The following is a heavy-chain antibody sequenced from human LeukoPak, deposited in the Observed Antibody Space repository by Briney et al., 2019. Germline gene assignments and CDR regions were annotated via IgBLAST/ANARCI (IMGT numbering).Heavy chain of an antibody. Sequence: GGSLRLSCAASGFTFDYFTMYWVRQSPGKGLEWVSLISLDGNNAYYADSVRGRFTISRDNSKNFLYLQMNSLTSEDTALYYCAKGRRRGYAYGTIDSWGQGTLVTVSS. J-gene: IGHJ4*02. V-gene: IGHV3-43*01. CDR2: ISLDGNNA. D-gene: IGHD5-18*01. CDR3: AKGRRRGYAYGTIDS. CDR1: GFTFDYFT.